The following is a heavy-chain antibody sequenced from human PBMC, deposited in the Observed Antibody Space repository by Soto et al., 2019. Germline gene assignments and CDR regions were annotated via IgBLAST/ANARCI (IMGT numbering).Heavy chain of an antibody. D-gene: IGHD4-17*01. V-gene: IGHV4-59*01. CDR2: ISYSGTT. CDR3: ARELTTVGTTYYYYGMDV. CDR1: RGSITNYF. Sequence: SETLSLTCTVSRGSITNYFWTWIRQSPGRGLEWIGYISYSGTTNYNAYLKSRVTISVDTSKNQFSLKLSSVTAADTAVYYCARELTTVGTTYYYYGMDVWGQGTTVTVSS. J-gene: IGHJ6*02.